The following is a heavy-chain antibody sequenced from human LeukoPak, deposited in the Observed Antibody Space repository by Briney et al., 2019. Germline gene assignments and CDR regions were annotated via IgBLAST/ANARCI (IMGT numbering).Heavy chain of an antibody. J-gene: IGHJ6*03. D-gene: IGHD6-19*01. CDR1: GFTFSSYA. CDR3: AKAVVGVVAALRDYYYMDV. CDR2: ICGSGGST. V-gene: IGHV3-23*01. Sequence: PGGSLRLSCAASGFTFSSYAMSWVRQAPGKGLEWVSAICGSGGSTYYADSVKGRFTISRDNSKNTLYLQMNSLRAEDTAVYYCAKAVVGVVAALRDYYYMDVWGKGTTVTVSS.